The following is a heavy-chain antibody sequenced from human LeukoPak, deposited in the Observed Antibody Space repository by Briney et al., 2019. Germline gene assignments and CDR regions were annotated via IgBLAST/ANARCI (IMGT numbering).Heavy chain of an antibody. CDR2: ISYNGNNN. CDR1: GFSFSSYA. CDR3: AKDTAAIAAAGTVHLLRVGFGPFDY. J-gene: IGHJ4*02. D-gene: IGHD6-13*01. Sequence: PGRSLRLSCAASGFSFSSYAMHWVRQAPGKGLERVAIISYNGNNNYYADSVKGRFTISRDNSKSTLYLQMNSLRAEDTAVYYCAKDTAAIAAAGTVHLLRVGFGPFDYWGQGTLVTVSS. V-gene: IGHV3-30-3*01.